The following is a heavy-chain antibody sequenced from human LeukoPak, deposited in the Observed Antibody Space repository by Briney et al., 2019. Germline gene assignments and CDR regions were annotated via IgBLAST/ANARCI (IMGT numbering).Heavy chain of an antibody. Sequence: GRSLRLSCAVSGFTFSSFARSWVRQPPGKGLEWLSVISDSGGTTFYADSVKGRFTISRDNSKNTLYLQMNSLRAEDTAVYYCAKEASGYGYYFDYWGQGTLVTVSS. D-gene: IGHD3-10*01. V-gene: IGHV3-23*01. CDR1: GFTFSSFA. CDR3: AKEASGYGYYFDY. J-gene: IGHJ4*02. CDR2: ISDSGGTT.